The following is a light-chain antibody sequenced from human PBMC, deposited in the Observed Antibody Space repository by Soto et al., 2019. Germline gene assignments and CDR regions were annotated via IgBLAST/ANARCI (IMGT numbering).Light chain of an antibody. Sequence: QPVLTQPASVSGSPGQSITISCTGTSSDVGGFNSVSWYQLPPGTAPKLILYDVVDRPSGVSYRFSGSKSGNTASLTISGLQAADEADYFCTSYTSTMTNVFGSGTKVTVL. CDR2: DVV. CDR3: TSYTSTMTNV. J-gene: IGLJ1*01. V-gene: IGLV2-14*03. CDR1: SSDVGGFNS.